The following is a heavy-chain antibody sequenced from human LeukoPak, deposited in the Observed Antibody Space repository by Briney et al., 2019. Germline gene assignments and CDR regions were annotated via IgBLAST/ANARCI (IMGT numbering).Heavy chain of an antibody. CDR1: GGSISSGGYY. J-gene: IGHJ4*02. CDR3: ARAPYSGYGYFDY. CDR2: IYYSGSA. D-gene: IGHD5-12*01. Sequence: SQTLSLTCTVSGGSISSGGYYWSWIRQHPGKGLEWIGYIYYSGSAYYNPSLKSRVTISVDTSKNQFSLKLSSVTAADTAVYYCARAPYSGYGYFDYWGQGTLVTVSS. V-gene: IGHV4-31*03.